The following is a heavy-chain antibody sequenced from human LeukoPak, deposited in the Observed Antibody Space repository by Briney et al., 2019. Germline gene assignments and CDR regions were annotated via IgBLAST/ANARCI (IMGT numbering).Heavy chain of an antibody. V-gene: IGHV3-23*01. Sequence: GGSLRLSCTASGFSVSTYAMNWVRQAPGKGLEWVSGISVSGDSTYCADSVKGRFTISRDNSRNTLYLQMNSLRAEDTAVYYCATAGRLSYYFDYWGQGTLVTVSS. D-gene: IGHD6-6*01. CDR1: GFSVSTYA. CDR2: ISVSGDST. CDR3: ATAGRLSYYFDY. J-gene: IGHJ4*02.